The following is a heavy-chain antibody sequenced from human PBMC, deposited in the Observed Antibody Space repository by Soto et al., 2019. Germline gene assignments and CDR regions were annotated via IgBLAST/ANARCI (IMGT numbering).Heavy chain of an antibody. Sequence: SETLSLTCTVSGYSISSGYYWGWIRQPPGKGLEWIGSIYHSGSTYYNPSLKSRVTISVDTSKNQFSLKLSSVTAADTAVYYCARVVCSSTSCYEYYYYGMDVWGQGTTVTVSS. CDR3: ARVVCSSTSCYEYYYYGMDV. V-gene: IGHV4-38-2*02. CDR2: IYHSGST. CDR1: GYSISSGYY. D-gene: IGHD2-2*01. J-gene: IGHJ6*02.